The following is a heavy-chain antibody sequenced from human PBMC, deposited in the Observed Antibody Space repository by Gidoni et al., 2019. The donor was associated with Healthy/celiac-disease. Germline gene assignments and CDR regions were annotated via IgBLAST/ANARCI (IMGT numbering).Heavy chain of an antibody. CDR2: ISSSSSYI. V-gene: IGHV3-21*01. Sequence: EVQLMESGGGLVKPGGSLRLSCAASGFPFSSYSMNWVRQAPGKGLEWVSSISSSSSYIYYADSVKGRFTISRDNAKNSLYLQMNSLRAEDTAVYYCARVGTNYYDSSGYYFDYFDYWGQGTLVTVSS. D-gene: IGHD3-22*01. J-gene: IGHJ4*02. CDR3: ARVGTNYYDSSGYYFDYFDY. CDR1: GFPFSSYS.